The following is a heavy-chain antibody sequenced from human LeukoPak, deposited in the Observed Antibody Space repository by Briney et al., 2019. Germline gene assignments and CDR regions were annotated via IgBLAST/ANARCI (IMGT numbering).Heavy chain of an antibody. D-gene: IGHD3-3*01. J-gene: IGHJ5*02. CDR2: IIPIIGTA. CDR3: ARAWNRVEDYDFWSNWFDP. CDR1: GGTFSSYA. Sequence: SVKVSCMASGGTFSSYAISWVRQAPGQGLEWMGGIIPIIGTANYAQKFQGRVTITADESTSTAYMELSSLRSEDTAVYYCARAWNRVEDYDFWSNWFDPWGQGTLVTVSS. V-gene: IGHV1-69*13.